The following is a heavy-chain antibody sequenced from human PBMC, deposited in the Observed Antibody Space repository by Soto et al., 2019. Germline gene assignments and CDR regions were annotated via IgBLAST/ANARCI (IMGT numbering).Heavy chain of an antibody. J-gene: IGHJ4*02. CDR2: IWYDGSNK. CDR1: GFTFSSYG. V-gene: IGHV3-33*01. Sequence: QVQLVESGGGVVQPGRSLRLSCAASGFTFSSYGMHWVRQAPGKGLEWVAVIWYDGSNKYYADSVKGRFTISRDNSKNTLYLQMNSLRAEDTAVYYCARDEDLRPPYHYGSGRLDYWGQGTLVTVSS. CDR3: ARDEDLRPPYHYGSGRLDY. D-gene: IGHD3-10*01.